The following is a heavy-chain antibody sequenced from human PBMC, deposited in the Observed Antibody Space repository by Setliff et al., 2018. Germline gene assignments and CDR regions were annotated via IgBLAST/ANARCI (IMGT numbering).Heavy chain of an antibody. CDR1: GYSLTRYY. CDR3: ARAGLAAAGRKGVFDH. J-gene: IGHJ4*02. Sequence: GASVKVSCKASGYSLTRYYMHWVRQAPGQGLEWMGIINTGGGSASYAQKFQGRVTMTSDTSTSTVYMELNSLTSDDTAVYYCARAGLAAAGRKGVFDHWGQGTLVTVSS. V-gene: IGHV1-46*01. CDR2: INTGGGSA. D-gene: IGHD6-25*01.